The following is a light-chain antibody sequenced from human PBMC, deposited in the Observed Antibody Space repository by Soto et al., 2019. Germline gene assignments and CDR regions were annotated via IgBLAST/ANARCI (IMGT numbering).Light chain of an antibody. CDR3: QQYGSSPPYT. CDR2: GAS. CDR1: QSVSSSY. V-gene: IGKV3-20*01. Sequence: EIVLTQSPGTLSLSPGERATLSCRASQSVSSSYLAWYQQKTGQAPKLLIYGASSRATGIPDRFSGSGSGTAFTLTISRLEPEDFAVYYCQQYGSSPPYTFGRGTKLEIK. J-gene: IGKJ2*01.